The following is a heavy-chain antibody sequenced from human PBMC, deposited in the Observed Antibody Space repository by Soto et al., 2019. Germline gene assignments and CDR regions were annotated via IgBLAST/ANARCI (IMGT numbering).Heavy chain of an antibody. J-gene: IGHJ4*02. CDR2: INPSGGST. Sequence: QVQLVQSGAEVKKPGASVKVSCKASGYTFTSYYMHWVRQAPGQGLEWMGIINPSGGSTSYAQKVQGRVTMTRDTSTSTVYMELSSLRSEDTAVYYCARLTTVTKHFDYWGQGTLVTVSS. CDR3: ARLTTVTKHFDY. CDR1: GYTFTSYY. V-gene: IGHV1-46*03. D-gene: IGHD4-4*01.